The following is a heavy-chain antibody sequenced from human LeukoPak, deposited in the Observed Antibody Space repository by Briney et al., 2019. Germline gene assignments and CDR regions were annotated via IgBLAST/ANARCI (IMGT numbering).Heavy chain of an antibody. Sequence: GGSLRLSCVASGFTFSSYWMSWVRQAPGKGLEWVANIKQDGSEKYYVDSVKGRFTISRDNAKNSLYLQMNSLRAEDTAVYYCARLGIGVGATEDFDYWGQGTLVTVSS. V-gene: IGHV3-7*01. CDR2: IKQDGSEK. J-gene: IGHJ4*02. CDR3: ARLGIGVGATEDFDY. CDR1: GFTFSSYW. D-gene: IGHD1-26*01.